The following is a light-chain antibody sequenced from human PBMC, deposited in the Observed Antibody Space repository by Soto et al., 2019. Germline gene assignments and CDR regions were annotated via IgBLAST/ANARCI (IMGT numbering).Light chain of an antibody. CDR1: SSDVGGYNY. V-gene: IGLV2-14*01. Sequence: QSALTQPASVSGSPGQSITISCTGTSSDVGGYNYVSWYQQHPGKAPKLMIYDVSNRPSGVSNRFSGSNSGNTASLTISGLQAEDEADYYCSSYTSSSTLKVFGGGTKVTVL. CDR2: DVS. CDR3: SSYTSSSTLKV. J-gene: IGLJ3*02.